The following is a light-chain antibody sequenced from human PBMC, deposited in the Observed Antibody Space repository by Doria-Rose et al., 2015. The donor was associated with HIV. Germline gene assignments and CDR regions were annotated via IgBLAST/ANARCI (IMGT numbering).Light chain of an antibody. CDR1: QSLLYTSKNY. CDR2: CAS. J-gene: IGKJ3*01. Sequence: TQSPESLGMSLGERATLDCKSNQSLLYTSKNYLAWYQQKPGQPPKLLIYCASTRQSGVPARFSGSGSGTDFTLPISSLEAEDVAVYYCQQYYDTPSFGPGTTVDIK. V-gene: IGKV4-1*01. CDR3: QQYYDTPS.